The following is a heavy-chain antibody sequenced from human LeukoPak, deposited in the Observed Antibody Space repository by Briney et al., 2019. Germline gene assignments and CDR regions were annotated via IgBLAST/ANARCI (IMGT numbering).Heavy chain of an antibody. CDR1: GFTFSSYA. CDR2: ISYDGSNK. Sequence: GGSLRLSCAASGFTFSSYAMHGVRQAPGKGLEGVAVISYDGSNKYYADSVKGRFTISRDNSKNTLYMQMNSLRAEDTAVYYCARDEISYDSSGYYFYWGQGTLVTVSS. V-gene: IGHV3-30-3*01. CDR3: ARDEISYDSSGYYFY. D-gene: IGHD3-22*01. J-gene: IGHJ4*02.